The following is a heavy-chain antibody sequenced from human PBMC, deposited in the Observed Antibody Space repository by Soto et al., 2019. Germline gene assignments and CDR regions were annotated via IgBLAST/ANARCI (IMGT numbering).Heavy chain of an antibody. Sequence: SETLSLTCTVSGGSISSYYWSWIRQPPGKGLEWIGYIYYSGSTNYNPSLKSRVTISVDTSKNQFSLKLSSVTAADTAVYYCARGRGLDVWGQGTTVTVSS. CDR2: IYYSGST. J-gene: IGHJ6*02. CDR3: ARGRGLDV. CDR1: GGSISSYY. V-gene: IGHV4-59*08.